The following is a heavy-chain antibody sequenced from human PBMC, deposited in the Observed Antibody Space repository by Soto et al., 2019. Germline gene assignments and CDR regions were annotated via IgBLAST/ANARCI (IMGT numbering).Heavy chain of an antibody. Sequence: QVQLQQWGSGLLKPSETLSLTCAVYGGSFSEYFWIWIRQPPGKRLEWIGEVNHSGSSNYNPSLKSRVTISVDTSKNQFSLKLTSVTAADTAVYYCARKTGGGNFDYWGQGTLVTVSS. CDR2: VNHSGSS. CDR1: GGSFSEYF. D-gene: IGHD2-15*01. CDR3: ARKTGGGNFDY. J-gene: IGHJ4*02. V-gene: IGHV4-34*01.